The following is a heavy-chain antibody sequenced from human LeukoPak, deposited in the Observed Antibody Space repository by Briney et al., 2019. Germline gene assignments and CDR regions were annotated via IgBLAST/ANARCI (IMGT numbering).Heavy chain of an antibody. J-gene: IGHJ6*02. CDR2: IKQDGSEK. Sequence: SGGSLRLSCAASGFTFNTYWMSWVRQAPGKGLEWVANIKQDGSEKYYVDSVKGRFTISRDNAKNSLYLQMNSLRAEDTAVYYCARGYIGPGITMAHWYYYGMDVWGQGTTVTVSS. CDR3: ARGYIGPGITMAHWYYYGMDV. V-gene: IGHV3-7*01. CDR1: GFTFNTYW. D-gene: IGHD3-10*01.